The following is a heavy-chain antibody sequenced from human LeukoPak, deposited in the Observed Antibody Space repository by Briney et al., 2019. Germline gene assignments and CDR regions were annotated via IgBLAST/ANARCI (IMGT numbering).Heavy chain of an antibody. CDR2: IYHSGNT. CDR1: GYSISSGYS. Sequence: SETLSLTCAVSGYSISSGYSWGWIRQPPGKGLEWIGSIYHSGNTYSNPSLRSRVTISVDTSKNRFSLKLSSVTAADAAVYYCARAGGSSDWYGTIDHWGQGTLVTVSS. V-gene: IGHV4-38-2*01. J-gene: IGHJ4*02. CDR3: ARAGGSSDWYGTIDH. D-gene: IGHD6-19*01.